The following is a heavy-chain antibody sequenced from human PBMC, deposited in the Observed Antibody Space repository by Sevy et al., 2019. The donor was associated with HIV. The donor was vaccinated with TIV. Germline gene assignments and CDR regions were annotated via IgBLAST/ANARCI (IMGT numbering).Heavy chain of an antibody. CDR1: GTSFNNYY. V-gene: IGHV4-34*01. CDR2: INHNGVT. J-gene: IGHJ6*02. Sequence: SETLSLTCAVYGTSFNNYYWVWIRQPPGKGLEWIGEINHNGVTTYNPSLKSRVAISIDTSKNLFSLILNSVTAADTAVYYCARFDFWTTYYYSDMDVWGQGTTVTVSS. CDR3: ARFDFWTTYYYSDMDV. D-gene: IGHD3-3*01.